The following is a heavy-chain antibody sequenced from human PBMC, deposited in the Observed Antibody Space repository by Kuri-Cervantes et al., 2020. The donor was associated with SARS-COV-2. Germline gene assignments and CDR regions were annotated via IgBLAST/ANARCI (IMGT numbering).Heavy chain of an antibody. D-gene: IGHD3-9*01. Sequence: LSLTCAASGFTFSSYAMHWVRQAPGKGLEWVAVISYDGSNKYYADSVKGRFTISRDNAKNSLYLQMNSLRAEDTAVYYCARAFEGYYYYMDVWGKGTTVTVSS. CDR2: ISYDGSNK. CDR3: ARAFEGYYYYMDV. CDR1: GFTFSSYA. J-gene: IGHJ6*03. V-gene: IGHV3-30-3*01.